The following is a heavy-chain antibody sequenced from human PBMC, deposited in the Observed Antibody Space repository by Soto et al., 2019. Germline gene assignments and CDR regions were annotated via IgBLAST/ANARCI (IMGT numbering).Heavy chain of an antibody. CDR1: GGSISSGGYS. CDR3: ARGRSTSRNWFDP. CDR2: IYNSRAT. J-gene: IGHJ5*02. D-gene: IGHD2-2*01. V-gene: IGHV4-30-2*01. Sequence: SETLSLTCAVSGGSISSGGYSWSWIRQPPGKGLEWIGYIYNSRATSYNPSLKSRVTISVDTSKNQFSLKLSSVTAADTAVYYCARGRSTSRNWFDPWGQGTLVTVSS.